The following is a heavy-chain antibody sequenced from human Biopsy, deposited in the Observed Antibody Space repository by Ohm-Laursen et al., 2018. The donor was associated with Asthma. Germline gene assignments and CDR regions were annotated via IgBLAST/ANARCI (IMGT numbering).Heavy chain of an antibody. CDR3: ARAYGGNFFSGAFDI. CDR2: ISYDGKKK. Sequence: RSLRLSCTATDFTFSTYGMHWVRLAPGKGLEWVALISYDGKKKDYGDSAKGRFTISRDNSANTLYLQMNSLRPDDTAVYYCARAYGGNFFSGAFDIWGQGTMVTVSS. J-gene: IGHJ3*02. D-gene: IGHD4-23*01. CDR1: DFTFSTYG. V-gene: IGHV3-30*03.